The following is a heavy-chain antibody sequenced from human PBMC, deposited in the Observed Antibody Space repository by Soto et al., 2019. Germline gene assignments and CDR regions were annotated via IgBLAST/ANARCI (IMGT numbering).Heavy chain of an antibody. J-gene: IGHJ5*02. CDR3: ARVGTENWFDP. V-gene: IGHV4-59*01. Sequence: KASETLSLTCTVSGGSISSYYWSWIRQPPGKGLEWIGYIYYSGSTNYNPSLKSRVTISVDTSKNQFSLKLSSVTAAGTAVYYCARVGTENWFDPWGQGTLVTVSS. CDR2: IYYSGST. D-gene: IGHD1-1*01. CDR1: GGSISSYY.